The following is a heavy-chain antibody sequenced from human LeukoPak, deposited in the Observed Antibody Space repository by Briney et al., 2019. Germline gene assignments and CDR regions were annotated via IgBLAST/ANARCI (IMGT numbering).Heavy chain of an antibody. CDR2: ISSSGSTI. Sequence: GGSLRLSCAASGFAFSDYYMSWIRQAPGKGLEWVSYISSSGSTIYYADSVKGRFTISRDNAKNSLYLQTNSLRAEDTAVYYCARVLSGATMIFDYWGQGTLVTVSS. D-gene: IGHD1-26*01. V-gene: IGHV3-11*01. CDR1: GFAFSDYY. CDR3: ARVLSGATMIFDY. J-gene: IGHJ4*02.